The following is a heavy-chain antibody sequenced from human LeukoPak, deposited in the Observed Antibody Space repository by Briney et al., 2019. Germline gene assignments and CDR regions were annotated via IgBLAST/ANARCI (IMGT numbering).Heavy chain of an antibody. CDR2: INPNSGGT. Sequence: ASVKVSCKASGYTFTSYDINWVRQAPGQGLEWMGWINPNSGGTNYAQKFQGRVTMTRDTSISTAYMELSRLRSDDTAVYYCARGDFWSGYYDYWGQGTLVTVSS. V-gene: IGHV1-2*02. CDR3: ARGDFWSGYYDY. J-gene: IGHJ4*02. D-gene: IGHD3-3*01. CDR1: GYTFTSYD.